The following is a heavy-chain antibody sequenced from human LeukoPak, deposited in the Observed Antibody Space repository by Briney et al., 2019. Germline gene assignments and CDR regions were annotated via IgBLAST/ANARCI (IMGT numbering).Heavy chain of an antibody. CDR1: GFTFTTCA. CDR2: IDGSATST. J-gene: IGHJ4*02. CDR3: ARVDTPTV. D-gene: IGHD4-17*01. Sequence: PGGSLRLSCGAPGFTFTTCAMNWVRQAPGKGLEWVSAIDGSATSTYYAESVKGRFTISRDNSKNTLYLQMNRLRSEDTALYYCARVDTPTVWGQGALVTVSS. V-gene: IGHV3-23*05.